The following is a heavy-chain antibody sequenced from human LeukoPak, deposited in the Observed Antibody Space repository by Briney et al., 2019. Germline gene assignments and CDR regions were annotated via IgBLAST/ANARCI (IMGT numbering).Heavy chain of an antibody. CDR2: ISGSGGST. J-gene: IGHJ6*02. CDR1: GFTFSSFA. CDR3: AKEEWLARLYYGMDV. D-gene: IGHD6-19*01. Sequence: PGGSLRLSCAASGFTFSSFAMSWVRQAPGKGLEWVSAISGSGGSTYYADSVKGRFTISRDNSKNTLYLQMNSLRAEDTAVYYCAKEEWLARLYYGMDVWGQGTTVTVSS. V-gene: IGHV3-23*01.